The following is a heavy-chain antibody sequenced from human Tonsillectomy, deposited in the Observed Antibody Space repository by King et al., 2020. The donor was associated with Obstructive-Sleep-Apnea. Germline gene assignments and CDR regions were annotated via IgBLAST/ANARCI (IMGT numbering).Heavy chain of an antibody. V-gene: IGHV4-4*07. CDR2: MYTSGST. Sequence: VQLQESGPGLVEPSETLSLTCTVSGASVNSFYLSWIRQPAGEGLEWVGRMYTSGSTDYNPSLKSLVIMSVDTSKNQFSLKLTSVTAADTAVYYCARVGETIYYYYGMDVWGQGTTVTVSS. CDR3: ARVGETIYYYYGMDV. CDR1: GASVNSFY. J-gene: IGHJ6*02. D-gene: IGHD1-7*01.